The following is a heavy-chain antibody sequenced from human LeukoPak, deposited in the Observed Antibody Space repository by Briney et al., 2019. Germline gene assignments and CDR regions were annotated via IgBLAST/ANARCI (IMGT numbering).Heavy chain of an antibody. V-gene: IGHV1-8*03. J-gene: IGHJ4*02. D-gene: IGHD1-26*01. CDR1: GYTFTSYD. Sequence: ASVKVSCKASGYTFTSYDINWVRQATGQGLEWMGWMNPNSGNTGYAQKFQGRVTITADESTSTAYMELSSLRSEDTAVYYCARGFPGGSDSYWGQGTLVTVSS. CDR3: ARGFPGGSDSY. CDR2: MNPNSGNT.